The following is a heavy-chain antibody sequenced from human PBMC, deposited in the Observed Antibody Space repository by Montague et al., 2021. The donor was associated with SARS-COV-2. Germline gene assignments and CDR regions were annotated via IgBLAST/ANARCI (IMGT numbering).Heavy chain of an antibody. CDR1: GGSISSYY. D-gene: IGHD3-22*01. V-gene: IGHV4-59*01. J-gene: IGHJ3*02. CDR2: INYSGST. CDR3: ARVQGITMIVVVIGAFDI. Sequence: SETLSLTCTVAGGSISSYYWSWIRQPPGKGLVWIGYINYSGSTNYNPSLKSRVTISVDTSKNQFSLNLSSVTAADTAVYYCARVQGITMIVVVIGAFDIWGQGTMVTVSS.